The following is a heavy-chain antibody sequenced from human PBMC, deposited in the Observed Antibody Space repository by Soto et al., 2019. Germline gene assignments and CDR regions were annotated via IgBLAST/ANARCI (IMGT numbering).Heavy chain of an antibody. CDR1: GDSVSSNSAA. CDR2: TYYRSKWYN. CDR3: ARETDLPLFFIAARPTVAFDF. Sequence: SQTLSLTCAISGDSVSSNSAAWNWIRQSPSRGLEWLGRTYYRSKWYNDYAVSVKSRITINPDTSKNQFSLQLNSVTAADTAVYYCARETDLPLFFIAARPTVAFDFWGQGTMVTV. D-gene: IGHD6-6*01. J-gene: IGHJ3*01. V-gene: IGHV6-1*01.